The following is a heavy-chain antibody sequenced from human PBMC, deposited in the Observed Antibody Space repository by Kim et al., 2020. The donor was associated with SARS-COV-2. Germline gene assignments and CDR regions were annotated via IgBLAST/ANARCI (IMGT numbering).Heavy chain of an antibody. V-gene: IGHV3-23*01. D-gene: IGHD2-21*02. J-gene: IGHJ4*02. CDR2: ISGSGGST. CDR1: GFTFSSYA. CDR3: AKDRTGIQVTHFDY. Sequence: GGSMRLSCAASGFTFSSYAMSWVRQAPGKGLEWVSAISGSGGSTYYADSVKGRFTISRDNSKNTLYLQMNSLRAEDTAVYYCAKDRTGIQVTHFDYWGQGTLVTVSS.